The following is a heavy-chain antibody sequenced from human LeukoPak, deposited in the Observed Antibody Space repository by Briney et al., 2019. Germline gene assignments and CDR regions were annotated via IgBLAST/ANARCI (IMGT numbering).Heavy chain of an antibody. J-gene: IGHJ4*02. V-gene: IGHV4-39*01. CDR3: ARLVRGGGSCPAEFDY. CDR1: GGSISSGGHY. CDR2: IYYSGST. Sequence: SETLSLTCIVSGGSISSGGHYWGWIRQPPGKGLEWIGSIYYSGSTYYNPSLNSRVTIFIDMSKNQFSLKLSSVTATDTAVYYCARLVRGGGSCPAEFDYWGQGTLVTVSS. D-gene: IGHD2-15*01.